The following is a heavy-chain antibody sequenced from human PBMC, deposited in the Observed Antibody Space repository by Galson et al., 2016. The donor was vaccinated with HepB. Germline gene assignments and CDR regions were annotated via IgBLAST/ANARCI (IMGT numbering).Heavy chain of an antibody. J-gene: IGHJ5*02. Sequence: SLRLSCAGSGVSVSTSYISWVRQAPGKGLEWVSVMYNSGGTTYAESVRGRFTVSRDNSKNTRYLQMNGLRAEDTAVYYCAREFGGHCEDASCRYVDTWGQGTLVTVSS. CDR3: AREFGGHCEDASCRYVDT. V-gene: IGHV3-53*01. D-gene: IGHD3-16*01. CDR1: GVSVSTSY. CDR2: MYNSGGT.